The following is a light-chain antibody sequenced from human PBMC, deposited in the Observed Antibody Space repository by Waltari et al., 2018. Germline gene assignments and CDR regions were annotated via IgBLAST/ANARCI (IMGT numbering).Light chain of an antibody. V-gene: IGLV2-14*03. J-gene: IGLJ2*01. CDR2: DVR. CDR1: SSDVGGYNY. Sequence: QSALTQPAAVSGSPGQASTISCTGTSSDVGGYNYVSWYQQHPGKATKLMIYDVRKRPSGVPNRFSGSKSGNTAFLTISGPQAEDEADYYCSSYTSSSTPVVFGGGTKLTVL. CDR3: SSYTSSSTPVV.